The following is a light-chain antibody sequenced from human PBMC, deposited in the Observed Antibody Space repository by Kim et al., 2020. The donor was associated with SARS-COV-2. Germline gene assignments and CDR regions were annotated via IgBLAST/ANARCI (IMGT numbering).Light chain of an antibody. CDR1: KLGEKY. CDR3: QTWDSSTEV. V-gene: IGLV3-1*01. CDR2: QDT. Sequence: SVSPGQTASITCSGDKLGEKYACWYQQKPGQSPVLVIYQDTKRPSGIPERFSGSNSGNTATLTISGTQAMDEADYYCQTWDSSTEVFGTGTQVTVL. J-gene: IGLJ2*01.